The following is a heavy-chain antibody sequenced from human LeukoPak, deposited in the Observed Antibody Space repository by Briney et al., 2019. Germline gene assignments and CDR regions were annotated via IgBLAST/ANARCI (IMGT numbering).Heavy chain of an antibody. J-gene: IGHJ4*02. V-gene: IGHV1-46*01. D-gene: IGHD6-13*01. CDR3: ARDQYIGSSRYFYFAH. CDR1: GYTFTTYY. Sequence: ASVKVSRKASGYTFTTYYIHWVRQAPGQRLEWVGLIDPSSGTTTYAQRFQGSLTVTRDTSTTTVYMELSSLRSEDTAVYYCARDQYIGSSRYFYFAHWGQGTPVTVSA. CDR2: IDPSSGTT.